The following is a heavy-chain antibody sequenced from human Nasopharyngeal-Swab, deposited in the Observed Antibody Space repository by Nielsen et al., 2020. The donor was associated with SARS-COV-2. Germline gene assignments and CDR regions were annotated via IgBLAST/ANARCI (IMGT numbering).Heavy chain of an antibody. Sequence: GGSLRLSFAAPGFIFSASAIHWVAQASGKGLKWGGRIGDKDHNYATTYGASVQGRFTISRDDSKSTAFLQMYSLKTVATDLYYCTTDFYFDYWGQGTLVTVSS. V-gene: IGHV3-73*01. CDR3: TTDFYFDY. J-gene: IGHJ4*02. CDR2: IGDKDHNYAT. CDR1: GFIFSASA.